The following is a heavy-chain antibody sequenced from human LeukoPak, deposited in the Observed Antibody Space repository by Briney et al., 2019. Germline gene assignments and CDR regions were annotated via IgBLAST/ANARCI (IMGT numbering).Heavy chain of an antibody. CDR2: ITDTGGTS. D-gene: IGHD5-18*01. V-gene: IGHV3-23*01. CDR3: ARVLGYSYGFPFDY. J-gene: IGHJ4*02. Sequence: GGSLRLSCAASGFTFSTYGMHWVRQAPGKGLEWVSAITDTGGTSYYADSVKGRFTISRDNSKNTLYLQMNSLRAEDTAVYYCARVLGYSYGFPFDYWGQGTLVTVSS. CDR1: GFTFSTYG.